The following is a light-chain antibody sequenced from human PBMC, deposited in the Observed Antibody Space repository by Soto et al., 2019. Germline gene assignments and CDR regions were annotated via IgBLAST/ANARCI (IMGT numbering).Light chain of an antibody. V-gene: IGLV2-8*01. Sequence: QSALTQPPSASGSFGQSVTISCTGTSIDVGGYKYVSWYQQHPGKAPKLMIYEVSKRPSGVPDRFSGSKSGNTASLTVSGLQAEDEADYYCCSYAGSNNYVFGSGTKLTVL. J-gene: IGLJ1*01. CDR3: CSYAGSNNYV. CDR1: SIDVGGYKY. CDR2: EVS.